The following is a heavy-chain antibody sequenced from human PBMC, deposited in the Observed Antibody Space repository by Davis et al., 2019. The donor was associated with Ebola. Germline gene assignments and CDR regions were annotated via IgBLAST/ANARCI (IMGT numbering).Heavy chain of an antibody. Sequence: ASVKVSCKASGYTFTGYYMHWVRQAPGQGLEWMGWINPNSGGTNYAQKFQGRVTMTRDTSISTAYMELSRLRSDDTAVYYCARGAYTNTWGLFDYWGQGTLVAVSS. D-gene: IGHD3-16*01. CDR2: INPNSGGT. CDR1: GYTFTGYY. J-gene: IGHJ4*02. V-gene: IGHV1-2*02. CDR3: ARGAYTNTWGLFDY.